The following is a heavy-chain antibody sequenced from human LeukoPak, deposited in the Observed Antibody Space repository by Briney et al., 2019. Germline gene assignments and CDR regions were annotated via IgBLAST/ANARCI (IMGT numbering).Heavy chain of an antibody. CDR2: IKQDGSEK. J-gene: IGHJ4*02. CDR1: GFTFSSYW. Sequence: PGGSLRLSCAASGFTFSSYWMSWVRQAPGKGLEWVANIKQDGSEKYYVDSVKGRFTISRDNAKNSLYLQMNSLRAEDTAVYYCAGELHHDFWSGYYPAYYFDYWGQGTLVTVSS. CDR3: AGELHHDFWSGYYPAYYFDY. V-gene: IGHV3-7*01. D-gene: IGHD3-3*01.